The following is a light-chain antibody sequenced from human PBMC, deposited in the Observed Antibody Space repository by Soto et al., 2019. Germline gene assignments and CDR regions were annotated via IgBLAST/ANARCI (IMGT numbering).Light chain of an antibody. V-gene: IGKV3-20*01. CDR1: QSVSSNY. CDR2: GAS. J-gene: IGKJ3*01. Sequence: EIVLTQSPGTLSLSPGERATLSCRASQSVSSNYLAWYQQKPGQAPRLLIYGASSRATGVPDRFSGSGSGTDFTLTISRLEPEYFAVYYCHHYGTSRVTFGPGTKVDIK. CDR3: HHYGTSRVT.